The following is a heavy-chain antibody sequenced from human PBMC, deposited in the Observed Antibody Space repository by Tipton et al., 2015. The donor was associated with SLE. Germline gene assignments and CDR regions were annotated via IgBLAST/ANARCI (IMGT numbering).Heavy chain of an antibody. V-gene: IGHV3-74*01. Sequence: SLRLSCAASGFTFSSYWMHWVRQAPGKGLVWVSRINSVGSSTSYAGPVKGRFTIFRDNAKNTLYLQMNSLRAEDTAVYYCARDPIYDSSGYYIFDYWGQGTLVTVSS. CDR2: INSVGSST. CDR1: GFTFSSYW. D-gene: IGHD3-22*01. CDR3: ARDPIYDSSGYYIFDY. J-gene: IGHJ4*02.